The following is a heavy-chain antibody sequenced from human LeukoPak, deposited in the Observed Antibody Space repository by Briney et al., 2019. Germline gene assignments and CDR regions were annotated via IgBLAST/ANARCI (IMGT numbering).Heavy chain of an antibody. V-gene: IGHV4-34*01. D-gene: IGHD2-15*01. CDR2: INHSGST. J-gene: IGHJ1*01. Sequence: PSETLSLTCAVYGGSFSGYYWSWIRQPPGKGLEWIGEINHSGSTNYNPSLKSRVTISVDTSKNQFSLKLSSVTAADTAVYYCARVNLGYCSGGCCDNLQHWGQGTLVTVSS. CDR3: ARVNLGYCSGGCCDNLQH. CDR1: GGSFSGYY.